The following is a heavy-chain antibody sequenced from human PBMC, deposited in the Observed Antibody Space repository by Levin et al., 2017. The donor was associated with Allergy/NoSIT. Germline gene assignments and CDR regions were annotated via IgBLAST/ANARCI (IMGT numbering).Heavy chain of an antibody. V-gene: IGHV3-23*01. Sequence: GGSLRLSCAASGFTFSSYAMSWVRQAPGKGLGWVAAISESGAHTYYADSVRGRFTISRDNSENTLYLQMNSLRAEDTAVYYCAKSQGLSGRSFGDWGQGTLVTVSS. CDR2: ISESGAHT. J-gene: IGHJ4*02. CDR3: AKSQGLSGRSFGD. CDR1: GFTFSSYA. D-gene: IGHD1-26*01.